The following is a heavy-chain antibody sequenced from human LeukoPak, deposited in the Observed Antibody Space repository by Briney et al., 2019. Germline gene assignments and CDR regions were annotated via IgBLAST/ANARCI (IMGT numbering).Heavy chain of an antibody. V-gene: IGHV1-69*06. CDR2: IIPIFGTA. CDR1: GYTFNSYD. CDR3: AMGVGAPEDLAVAADFDY. Sequence: ASVKVSCKASGYTFNSYDINWVRQATGQGLEWMGGIIPIFGTANYAQKFQGRVTITADKSTSTAYMELSSLRSEDTAVYYCAMGVGAPEDLAVAADFDYWGQGTLVTVSS. D-gene: IGHD6-19*01. J-gene: IGHJ4*02.